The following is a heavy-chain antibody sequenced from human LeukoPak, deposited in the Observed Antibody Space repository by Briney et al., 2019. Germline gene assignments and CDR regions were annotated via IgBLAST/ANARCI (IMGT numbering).Heavy chain of an antibody. D-gene: IGHD1-26*01. V-gene: IGHV4-34*01. J-gene: IGHJ4*02. Sequence: PSETLSLTCTVSGGSISSYYWSWIRQPPGKGLEWIGEINQSGTANYNPSLKSRATISVETSKNQFSLKLSSVTVADTGLYYCARGQEEWDRLQRAVHFDYWGQGNLITVSP. CDR3: ARGQEEWDRLQRAVHFDY. CDR2: INQSGTA. CDR1: GGSISSYY.